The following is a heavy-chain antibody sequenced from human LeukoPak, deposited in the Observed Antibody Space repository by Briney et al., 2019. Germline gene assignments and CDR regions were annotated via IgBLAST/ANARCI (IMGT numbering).Heavy chain of an antibody. CDR1: GGSFSGYY. J-gene: IGHJ3*02. D-gene: IGHD6-13*01. CDR3: VVAAAGTGFAFDI. Sequence: PSETLSLTCAVYGGSFSGYYWSWIRQPPGKGLEWIGEINHSGSTNYNPSLKSRVTISVDTSKNQFFLKLSSVTAADTAVYYCVVAAAGTGFAFDIWGQGTMVTVSS. CDR2: INHSGST. V-gene: IGHV4-34*01.